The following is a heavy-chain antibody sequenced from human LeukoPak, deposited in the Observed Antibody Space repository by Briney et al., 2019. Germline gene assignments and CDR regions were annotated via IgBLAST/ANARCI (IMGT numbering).Heavy chain of an antibody. CDR3: ARGPSRYGDYADGMDV. D-gene: IGHD4-17*01. CDR1: GYTFTSYD. CDR2: MNPNSGNT. Sequence: ASVKVSCKASGYTFTSYDINWVRQATGQGLEWMGWMNPNSGNTGYAQKFQGRVTMTRNTSISTAYMELSSLRSEDTAVYYCARGPSRYGDYADGMDVWGQGTTVTVSS. J-gene: IGHJ6*02. V-gene: IGHV1-8*01.